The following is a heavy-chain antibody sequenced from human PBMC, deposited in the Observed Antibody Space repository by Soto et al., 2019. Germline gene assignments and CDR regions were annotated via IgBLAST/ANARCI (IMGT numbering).Heavy chain of an antibody. V-gene: IGHV4-39*01. D-gene: IGHD6-6*01. J-gene: IGHJ4*02. CDR3: ARLLAARPGDPRDFDY. CDR2: IYYSGST. CDR1: GGSISSSSYY. Sequence: SETLSLTCTVSGGSISSSSYYWGWIRQPPGKGLEWIGSIYYSGSTYYNPSLKSRVTISVDTSKNQFSLKLSSVTAADTAVYYCARLLAARPGDPRDFDYWGQGTLVTVSS.